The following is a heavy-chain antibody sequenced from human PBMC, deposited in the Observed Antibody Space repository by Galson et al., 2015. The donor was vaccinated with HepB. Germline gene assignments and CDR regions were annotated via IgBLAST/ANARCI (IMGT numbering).Heavy chain of an antibody. Sequence: TLSLTCSVSGDSISSAEYCWSWIRQPPGKGLEWIGYIHYTGSTYYNPPLKSRVTVSLDTSKNLFSLKLSSVTAADTAFYYCARSRTYSYGFSDYYFDSWGPGTLVTVSS. V-gene: IGHV4-31*03. CDR2: IHYTGST. CDR1: GDSISSAEYC. J-gene: IGHJ4*02. CDR3: ARSRTYSYGFSDYYFDS. D-gene: IGHD5-18*01.